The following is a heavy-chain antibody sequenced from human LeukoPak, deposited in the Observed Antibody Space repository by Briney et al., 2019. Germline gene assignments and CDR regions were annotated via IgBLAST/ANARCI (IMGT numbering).Heavy chain of an antibody. CDR2: IRDSGGRT. D-gene: IGHD6-19*01. CDR1: VYTSSDYD. J-gene: IGHJ5*02. CDR3: ANDLSRAVAAAWFDL. Sequence: GGSLRLSCAGSVYTSSDYDMRWVPQAPGKVLEGVSRIRDSGGRTFYGDCVKGRFHISRDNSKNMLFLQMNSLRVEHTAVYYCANDLSRAVAAAWFDLWAQGTLVTVSS. V-gene: IGHV3-23*01.